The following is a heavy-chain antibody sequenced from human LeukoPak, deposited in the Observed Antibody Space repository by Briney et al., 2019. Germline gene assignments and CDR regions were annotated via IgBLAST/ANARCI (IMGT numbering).Heavy chain of an antibody. CDR1: GGSFSDYY. Sequence: SETLSLTCAVYGGSFSDYYWGWIRQPPGKGLEWIGEINHYGSTNYNPSLKSRVTISVDTSKNQFSLKLSSVTAADTAVYYCARGNITGATSYYYYGMDVWGQGTTVTVSS. V-gene: IGHV4-34*01. CDR2: INHYGST. CDR3: ARGNITGATSYYYYGMDV. D-gene: IGHD1-7*01. J-gene: IGHJ6*02.